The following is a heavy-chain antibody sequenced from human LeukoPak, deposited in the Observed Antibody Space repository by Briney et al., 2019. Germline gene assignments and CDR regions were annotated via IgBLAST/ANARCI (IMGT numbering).Heavy chain of an antibody. CDR2: IYYSGST. CDR3: AGAVGAYHRPFDY. V-gene: IGHV4-30-4*01. D-gene: IGHD1-26*01. Sequence: SETLSLTCTVSGGSISSGDYYWSWIRQPPGKGLEWIGYIYYSGSTYYNPSLKSRVTISVDTSKNQFSLKLSSVTAADTAVYYCAGAVGAYHRPFDYWGQGTLVTVSS. CDR1: GGSISSGDYY. J-gene: IGHJ4*02.